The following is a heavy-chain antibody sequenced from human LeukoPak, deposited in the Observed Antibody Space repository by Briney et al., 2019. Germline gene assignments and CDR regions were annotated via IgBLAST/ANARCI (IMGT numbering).Heavy chain of an antibody. CDR1: GFXFSSYS. CDR2: ISYDGSNK. CDR3: GRGYCSGGSCPQPFDY. J-gene: IGHJ4*02. Sequence: GRSLRLSCAASGFXFSSYSVHWVRQAPGKGLEWVAVISYDGSNKYYADSVKGRFTISRDNSKNTLYLQMNSLRAEDTAVYYCGRGYCSGGSCPQPFDYWGQGTLVTVSS. D-gene: IGHD2-15*01. V-gene: IGHV3-30-3*01.